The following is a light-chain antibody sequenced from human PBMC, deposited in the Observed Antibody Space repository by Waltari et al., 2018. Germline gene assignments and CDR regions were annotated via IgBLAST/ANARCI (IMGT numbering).Light chain of an antibody. CDR1: SRYVGGYDH. V-gene: IGLV2-8*01. CDR3: SSFAGSNNYV. J-gene: IGLJ1*01. Sequence: HSALTPPPSASGSPGQSVTISCTGTSRYVGGYDHVSGYQQHPGKAPKLIISEVTKRPSGVPDRFSGSKSGNTASLTVSGLQADDEADYYCSSFAGSNNYVFGTGTKVTVL. CDR2: EVT.